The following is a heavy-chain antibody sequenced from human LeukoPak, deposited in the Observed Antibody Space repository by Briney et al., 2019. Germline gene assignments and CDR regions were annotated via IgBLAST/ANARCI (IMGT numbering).Heavy chain of an antibody. CDR2: ISAYNGNT. CDR3: ARASESRGFDY. Sequence: ASVKVSCKASGYTFTSYGINWVRQAPGQGLEWMGWISAYNGNTNYALKLQGRVTMTTDTSTSTAYMELRSLRSDDTAVYYCARASESRGFDYWGQRTLVTVSS. V-gene: IGHV1-18*01. CDR1: GYTFTSYG. D-gene: IGHD3-10*01. J-gene: IGHJ4*02.